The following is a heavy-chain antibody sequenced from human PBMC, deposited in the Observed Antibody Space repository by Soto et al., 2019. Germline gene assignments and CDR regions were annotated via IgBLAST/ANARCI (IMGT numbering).Heavy chain of an antibody. D-gene: IGHD3-16*02. CDR2: ISGSGDST. Sequence: GGSLRLSCAASGFTFSSHAMNWVRQAPGKGLEWVSGISGSGDSTYYADSVKGRFTISRDNSKNTLYMQMNSLRAEDMAVYYCAKGFDYIWGSYRHFDYWGQGTLVTVSS. J-gene: IGHJ4*02. V-gene: IGHV3-23*01. CDR1: GFTFSSHA. CDR3: AKGFDYIWGSYRHFDY.